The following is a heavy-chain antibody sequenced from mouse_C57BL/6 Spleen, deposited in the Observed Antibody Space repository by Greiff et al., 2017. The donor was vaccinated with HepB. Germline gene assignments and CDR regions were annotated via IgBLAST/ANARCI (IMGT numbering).Heavy chain of an antibody. V-gene: IGHV1-15*01. Sequence: QVQLQQSGAELVRPGASVTLSCKASGYTFTDYEMHWVKQTPVHGLEWIGAIDPETGGTAYNQKFKGKATLTADKSSSTAYMELRSLTSEDSAVYYSTRGADYWGQGTTLTVSS. CDR2: IDPETGGT. J-gene: IGHJ2*01. CDR1: GYTFTDYE. CDR3: TRGADY.